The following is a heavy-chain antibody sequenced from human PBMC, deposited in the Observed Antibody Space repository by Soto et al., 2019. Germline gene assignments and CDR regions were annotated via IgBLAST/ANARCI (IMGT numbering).Heavy chain of an antibody. Sequence: GGSLRLSCAASGFTFSSYWMHWARQAPGKGLVWVSRINSDGSSTSYADSVKGRFTISRDNAKNTLYLQMNSLRAEDTAVYYCARILKGLYFDYWGQGTLVTVSS. CDR2: INSDGSST. V-gene: IGHV3-74*01. J-gene: IGHJ4*02. CDR1: GFTFSSYW. CDR3: ARILKGLYFDY. D-gene: IGHD2-8*01.